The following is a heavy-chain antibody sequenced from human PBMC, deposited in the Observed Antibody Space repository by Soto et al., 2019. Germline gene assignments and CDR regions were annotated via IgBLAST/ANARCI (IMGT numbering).Heavy chain of an antibody. D-gene: IGHD3-16*02. Sequence: ASVKVSCKASGGTFSSYTISWVRQAPGQGLEWMGRIIPILGIANYAQKFQGRVTITADKSTSTAYMELSSLRSEDTAVYYCARNQGITFGGVIDDYYYYMDVWGKGTTVTVSS. V-gene: IGHV1-69*02. J-gene: IGHJ6*03. CDR2: IIPILGIA. CDR3: ARNQGITFGGVIDDYYYYMDV. CDR1: GGTFSSYT.